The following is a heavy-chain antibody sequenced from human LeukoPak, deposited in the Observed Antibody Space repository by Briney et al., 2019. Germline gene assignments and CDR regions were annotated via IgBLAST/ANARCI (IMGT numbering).Heavy chain of an antibody. CDR3: AKEGGYCSSSSCSDYFDY. D-gene: IGHD2-15*01. V-gene: IGHV3-23*01. CDR2: ISGAGGST. CDR1: GFTFGRHA. Sequence: GGSLRLSCTASGFTFGRHAMSWVRQAPGKGLEWVSTISGAGGSTYYADSVKGQFTISRDNSKDTLYLQVNSLRAEDTAVYFCAKEGGYCSSSSCSDYFDYWGQGTLVTVSS. J-gene: IGHJ4*02.